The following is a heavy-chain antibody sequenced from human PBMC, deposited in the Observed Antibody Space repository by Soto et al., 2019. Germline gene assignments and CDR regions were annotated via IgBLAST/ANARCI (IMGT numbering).Heavy chain of an antibody. D-gene: IGHD2-15*01. J-gene: IGHJ3*02. Sequence: GGSLRLSCAASGFTFSSDGMHWVRQAPVKGLEWVAVISYDGSNKYYADSVKGRFTISRDNSKNTLYLQMNSLRAEDTAVYYCAKDVNRAAASSDAFDIWGQGTIVTVSS. V-gene: IGHV3-30*18. CDR1: GFTFSSDG. CDR3: AKDVNRAAASSDAFDI. CDR2: ISYDGSNK.